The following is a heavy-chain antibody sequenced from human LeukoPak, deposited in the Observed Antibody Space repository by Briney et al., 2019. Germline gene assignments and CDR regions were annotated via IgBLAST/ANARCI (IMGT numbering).Heavy chain of an antibody. CDR3: ASSAGDYGDYFNWFDP. Sequence: SVKVSCKASGGTFSSYAISWARQAPGQGLEWMGGIIPIFGAANYAQKFQGRVTITADESTSTAYMELSSLRSEDTAVYYCASSAGDYGDYFNWFDPWGQGTLVTVSS. CDR1: GGTFSSYA. CDR2: IIPIFGAA. J-gene: IGHJ5*02. V-gene: IGHV1-69*13. D-gene: IGHD4-17*01.